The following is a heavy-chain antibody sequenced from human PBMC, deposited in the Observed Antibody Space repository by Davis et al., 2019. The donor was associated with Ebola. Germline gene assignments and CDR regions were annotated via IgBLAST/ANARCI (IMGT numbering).Heavy chain of an antibody. V-gene: IGHV3-30-3*01. D-gene: IGHD3-3*01. J-gene: IGHJ4*02. CDR3: AKTYYDFWSGYYISPFDY. CDR2: ISYDGSNK. CDR1: GFTFSSYA. Sequence: GESLKISCAASGFTFSSYAMHWVRQAPGKGLEWVAVISYDGSNKYYADSVKGRFTISRDNSKNTLYLQMNSLRAEDTAVYYCAKTYYDFWSGYYISPFDYWGQGTLVTVSS.